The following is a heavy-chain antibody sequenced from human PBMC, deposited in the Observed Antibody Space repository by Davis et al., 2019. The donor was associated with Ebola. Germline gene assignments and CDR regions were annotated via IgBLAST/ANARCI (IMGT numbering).Heavy chain of an antibody. CDR3: TRHINWAFDY. V-gene: IGHV3-48*03. J-gene: IGHJ4*02. CDR1: GFTFSSYE. Sequence: GESLKISCAASGFTFSSYEMNWVRQAPGKGLEWVSYISSSGSTIYYADSVKGRFTISRDNTKNSLYLQMDSLRAEDTAVYYCTRHINWAFDYWGQGTLVTVSS. CDR2: ISSSGSTI. D-gene: IGHD1-1*01.